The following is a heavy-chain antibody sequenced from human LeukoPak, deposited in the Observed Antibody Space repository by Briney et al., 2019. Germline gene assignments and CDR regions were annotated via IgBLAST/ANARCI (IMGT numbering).Heavy chain of an antibody. D-gene: IGHD3-22*01. CDR3: ARSTYYSDSSPYPFHY. Sequence: GGALRLSCAASGFSFSHYEMNWVRQTPGKGLEWVSYISGSGSTIYYADSVKGRFTISRDNAENSLYLQMNSLRPEDTAVYYCARSTYYSDSSPYPFHYWGQGTLVTVSS. V-gene: IGHV3-48*03. CDR1: GFSFSHYE. J-gene: IGHJ1*01. CDR2: ISGSGSTI.